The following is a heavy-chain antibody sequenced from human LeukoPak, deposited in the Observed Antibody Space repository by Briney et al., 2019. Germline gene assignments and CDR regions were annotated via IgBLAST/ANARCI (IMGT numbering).Heavy chain of an antibody. CDR2: INPEETTI. V-gene: IGHV3-74*01. CDR1: GFVFSKYW. CDR3: VRGGLEPFDY. Sequence: GGSLRLSCAASGFVFSKYWMHWVRQAPGKGLVWVSRINPEETTINYADSVKGRFTISRDNARNTLYLQMDSLRVEDVGVYYCVRGGLEPFDYWGQGTLVSVSS. D-gene: IGHD1-1*01. J-gene: IGHJ4*02.